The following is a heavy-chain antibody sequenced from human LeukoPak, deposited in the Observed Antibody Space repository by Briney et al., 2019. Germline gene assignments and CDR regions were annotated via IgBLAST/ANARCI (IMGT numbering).Heavy chain of an antibody. Sequence: ASVKVSCRASGYTFTSYGISWVRQAPGQGLEWMGWIGAYNGNTNYAQKLQGRVTMTTDTSTSTAYMELRSLRSDDTAVYYCARVGPYYDFWSGWYYYYYYMDVWGKGTTVTVSS. V-gene: IGHV1-18*01. J-gene: IGHJ6*03. CDR1: GYTFTSYG. D-gene: IGHD3-3*01. CDR3: ARVGPYYDFWSGWYYYYYYMDV. CDR2: IGAYNGNT.